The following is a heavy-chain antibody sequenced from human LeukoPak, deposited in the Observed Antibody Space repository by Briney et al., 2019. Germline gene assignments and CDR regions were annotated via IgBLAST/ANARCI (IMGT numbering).Heavy chain of an antibody. CDR2: IRYDGINK. CDR3: AKEGDYYGSGSYRYGFDI. J-gene: IGHJ3*02. Sequence: GGSLRLSCAASGFTFSTHGMHWVRQAPGKGLEWVAFIRYDGINKHYADSVKGRFTISRDSFKNTLYLQMNSLRPEDTAVYYCAKEGDYYGSGSYRYGFDIWGQGTRATVSS. D-gene: IGHD3-10*01. CDR1: GFTFSTHG. V-gene: IGHV3-30*02.